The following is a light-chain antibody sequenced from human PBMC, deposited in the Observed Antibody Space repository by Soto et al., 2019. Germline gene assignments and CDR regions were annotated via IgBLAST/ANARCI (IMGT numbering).Light chain of an antibody. J-gene: IGKJ1*01. V-gene: IGKV3-20*01. CDR2: GAS. Sequence: IAMAQSPGTLSLCPGERATLSWLASQSVTNSFLAWYQQKPGQAPRLLIYGASRRATGIPDRFTGSGSGTDFTLTISRLEPEDFAVYYCQQYVSSPWAFGQGTKVDI. CDR3: QQYVSSPWA. CDR1: QSVTNSF.